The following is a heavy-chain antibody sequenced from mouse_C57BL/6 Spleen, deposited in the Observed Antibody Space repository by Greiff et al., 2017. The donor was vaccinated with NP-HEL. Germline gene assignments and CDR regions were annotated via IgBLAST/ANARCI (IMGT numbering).Heavy chain of an antibody. V-gene: IGHV1-69*01. Sequence: QVQLQQPGAELVMPGASVKLSCKASGYTFTSYWMHWVKQRPGQGLEWIGEIDPSDSYTNYNQKFKGKSTLTVDKSSSTAYMQLSSLTSEDSAVYYCARRDYYGSSYLAYWGQGTLVTVSA. J-gene: IGHJ3*01. D-gene: IGHD1-1*01. CDR2: IDPSDSYT. CDR3: ARRDYYGSSYLAY. CDR1: GYTFTSYW.